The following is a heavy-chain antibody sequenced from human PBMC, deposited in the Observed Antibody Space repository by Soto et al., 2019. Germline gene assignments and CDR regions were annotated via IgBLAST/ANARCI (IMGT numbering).Heavy chain of an antibody. CDR3: AREAGIAAAGSGGANYYYYYGMDV. D-gene: IGHD6-13*01. Sequence: NPSETLSLTCAVYGGSFSGYYWSWIRQPPGKGLEWIGEIYYSGSTNYNPSLKSRVTISVDTSKNQFSLKLSSVTAADTAVYYCAREAGIAAAGSGGANYYYYYGMDVWGQGTTVTVSS. V-gene: IGHV4-34*09. CDR2: IYYSGST. CDR1: GGSFSGYY. J-gene: IGHJ6*02.